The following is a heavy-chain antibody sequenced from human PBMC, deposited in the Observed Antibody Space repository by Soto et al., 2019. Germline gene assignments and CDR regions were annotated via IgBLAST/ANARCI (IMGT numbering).Heavy chain of an antibody. J-gene: IGHJ4*02. CDR2: LSYDGSKK. CDR1: GFTFSSYG. V-gene: IGHV3-30*03. D-gene: IGHD2-15*01. CDR3: ARRGDCSGGNCYFVDY. Sequence: QVQLVESGGGVVQPGRSLRLSCAASGFTFSSYGMHWVRQAPGKGLEWVAALSYDGSKKYFADSVKGRFSISRDNSENTVYLQMNSLRAEDTAVYYCARRGDCSGGNCYFVDYWGQGTLVTVSS.